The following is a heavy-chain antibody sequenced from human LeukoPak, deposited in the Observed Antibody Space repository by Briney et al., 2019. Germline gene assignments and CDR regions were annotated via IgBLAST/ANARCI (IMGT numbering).Heavy chain of an antibody. V-gene: IGHV4-4*07. D-gene: IGHD3-22*01. J-gene: IGHJ4*02. CDR2: IYASGST. CDR1: GGSISSYY. CDR3: ARDRDYFDTSGYDY. Sequence: SETLSLTCTVSGGSISSYYWSWLRQPAGKGLEWIGRIYASGSTSYNPSLKSRVTMSVDTSKNQFSLKLSSVTAADTAVYYCARDRDYFDTSGYDYWGQGTLVTVSS.